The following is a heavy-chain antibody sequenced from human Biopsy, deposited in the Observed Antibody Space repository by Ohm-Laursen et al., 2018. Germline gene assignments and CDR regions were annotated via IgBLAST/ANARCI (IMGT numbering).Heavy chain of an antibody. CDR3: AGNYGDYYFDF. J-gene: IGHJ4*02. CDR2: LWYDGTNK. D-gene: IGHD3-10*01. V-gene: IGHV3-33*01. Sequence: SSLRLSCTASGFSFSSYGMHWVRQAPGKGLEWVAVLWYDGTNKYYADSVKGRFTISRDNSKNTLYLQMNSLRAEDTAMYYCAGNYGDYYFDFWGRGTLVTVSS. CDR1: GFSFSSYG.